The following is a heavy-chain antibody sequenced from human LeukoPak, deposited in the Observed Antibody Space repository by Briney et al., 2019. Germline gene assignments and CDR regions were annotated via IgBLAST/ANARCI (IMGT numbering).Heavy chain of an antibody. CDR3: ARGYGGEYGAFDI. CDR1: GFTFSNFG. J-gene: IGHJ3*02. D-gene: IGHD2-21*01. V-gene: IGHV3-33*01. Sequence: PGGSLRLSCAASGFTFSNFGMHWVRQAPGKGLEWVAVIWYDESKEYYVDSVKGRLTISRDNSKNTLYLQMNSLRAEDTAVYYCARGYGGEYGAFDIWGQGTMVIVSS. CDR2: IWYDESKE.